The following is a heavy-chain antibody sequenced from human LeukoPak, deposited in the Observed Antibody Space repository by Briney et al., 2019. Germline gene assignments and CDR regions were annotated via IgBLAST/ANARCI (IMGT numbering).Heavy chain of an antibody. J-gene: IGHJ6*04. D-gene: IGHD3-22*01. CDR3: AREISYYDRSGYYPMDV. CDR1: GFTFSSYS. Sequence: GGALRLSCAASGFTFSSYSMNWVRQAPGKGLEWVASIISSSMYIYYADSVKGRFTIYRDNPKTSLYLQMNSLRAEDTAVYYCAREISYYDRSGYYPMDVWGKGTTVTVSS. CDR2: IISSSMYI. V-gene: IGHV3-21*01.